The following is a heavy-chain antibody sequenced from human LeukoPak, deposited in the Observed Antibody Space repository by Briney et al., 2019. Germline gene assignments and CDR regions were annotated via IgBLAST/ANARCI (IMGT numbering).Heavy chain of an antibody. J-gene: IGHJ4*02. V-gene: IGHV3-11*06. CDR2: ISSSSSYT. CDR3: ARFIAAAGRDYFDY. CDR1: GFTFSDYY. Sequence: GGSLRLPCAASGFTFSDYYMSWIRQAPGKGQEWVSYISSSSSYTNYADSVKGRFTISRDNAKNSLYLQMNSLRAEDTAVYYCARFIAAAGRDYFDYWGQGTLVTVSS. D-gene: IGHD6-13*01.